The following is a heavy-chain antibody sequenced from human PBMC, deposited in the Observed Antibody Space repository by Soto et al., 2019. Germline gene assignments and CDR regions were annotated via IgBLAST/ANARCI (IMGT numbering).Heavy chain of an antibody. V-gene: IGHV1-69*05. CDR3: ASAYRDYGDYMDYFDY. J-gene: IGHJ4*02. CDR2: IIPIFGTA. Sequence: QVQLVQSGAEVKKPGSSVKVSCKASGGTFSSYAISWVRQAPGQGLEWMGGIIPIFGTANYAQKFQGRVTSTXXEXTXXAYMELSSLRSEDTAVYYCASAYRDYGDYMDYFDYWGQGTLVTVSS. CDR1: GGTFSSYA. D-gene: IGHD4-17*01.